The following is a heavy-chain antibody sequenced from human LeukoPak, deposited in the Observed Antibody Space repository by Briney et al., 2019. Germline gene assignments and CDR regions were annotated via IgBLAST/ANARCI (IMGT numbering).Heavy chain of an antibody. Sequence: GGSLRLSCAASGFTFDDYAMHWVRQGPGKGLEWVSGISRNSGSIGYADFVKGRLTISRDNAKNSLYLQMNSLRAEDTALYYCAKDIGDTGNYGMDVWGQGTTVTVSS. CDR3: AKDIGDTGNYGMDV. V-gene: IGHV3-9*01. CDR2: ISRNSGSI. J-gene: IGHJ6*02. D-gene: IGHD5-18*01. CDR1: GFTFDDYA.